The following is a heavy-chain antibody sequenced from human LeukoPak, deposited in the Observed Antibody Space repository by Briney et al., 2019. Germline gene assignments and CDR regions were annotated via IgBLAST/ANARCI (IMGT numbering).Heavy chain of an antibody. D-gene: IGHD3-22*01. V-gene: IGHV3-20*04. Sequence: GGSLRLSCAASGFTFYDYGMSGVRQAPGKGLEWVSVINCNGGSTGYADSVKGRFTISRDNAKNSLYLQMNNLRAEDTALYYCARGGYYYDSSGYYYGGVRYFDYWGQGTLVTVSS. J-gene: IGHJ4*02. CDR3: ARGGYYYDSSGYYYGGVRYFDY. CDR1: GFTFYDYG. CDR2: INCNGGST.